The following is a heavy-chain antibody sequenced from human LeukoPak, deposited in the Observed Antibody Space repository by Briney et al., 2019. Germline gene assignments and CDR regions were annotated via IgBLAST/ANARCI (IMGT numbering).Heavy chain of an antibody. V-gene: IGHV3-30*02. D-gene: IGHD1-26*01. CDR1: GFTFSSYG. J-gene: IGHJ4*02. Sequence: PGGSLRLSCAASGFTFSSYGMHWVRQAPGKGLEWEAFIRYDGSNKYYADSVKGRFTISRDTAKNSLYLQMNSLRAEDTAVYYCARTSGSYYHFDYWGQGTLVTVSS. CDR2: IRYDGSNK. CDR3: ARTSGSYYHFDY.